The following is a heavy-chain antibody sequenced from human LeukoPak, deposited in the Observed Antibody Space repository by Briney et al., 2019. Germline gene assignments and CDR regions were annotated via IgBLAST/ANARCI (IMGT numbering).Heavy chain of an antibody. D-gene: IGHD3-9*01. CDR1: GGSISSSNW. Sequence: SETLSLTCAVSGGSISSSNWWSWVRQPPGKGLEWIGEIYHSGSTNYNPSLKSRVTISVDKSKNQFSLKLSSVTAADTAVYYCARDLKYNILTGFRSSFGFDPWGQGTLVTVSS. CDR2: IYHSGST. J-gene: IGHJ5*02. CDR3: ARDLKYNILTGFRSSFGFDP. V-gene: IGHV4-4*02.